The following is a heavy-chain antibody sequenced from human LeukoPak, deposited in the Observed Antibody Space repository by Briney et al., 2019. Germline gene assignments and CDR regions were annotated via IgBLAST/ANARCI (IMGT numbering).Heavy chain of an antibody. Sequence: SETLSRTCTVSGGSISSYYWSWIRQPPGKGLEWIGYIYYSGSTNYNPSLKSRVTISVDTSKNQFSLKLSSVTAADTAVYYCARGVRDGYNYGLIDYWGQGTLVTVSS. CDR3: ARGVRDGYNYGLIDY. J-gene: IGHJ4*02. D-gene: IGHD5-24*01. CDR1: GGSISSYY. CDR2: IYYSGST. V-gene: IGHV4-59*01.